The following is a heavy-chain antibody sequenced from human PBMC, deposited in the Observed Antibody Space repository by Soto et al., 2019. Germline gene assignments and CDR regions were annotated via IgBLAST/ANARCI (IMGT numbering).Heavy chain of an antibody. D-gene: IGHD5-12*01. CDR1: GYTLTELS. J-gene: IGHJ4*02. CDR3: ATVYSGYDSYYFDY. Sequence: ASVKVSCKVSGYTLTELSMHWVRQAPGKGLEWMGGFDPEDGETIYAQKFQGRVTMTVDTSTDTAYMELSSLRSEDTAVYYCATVYSGYDSYYFDYWGQGTLVTVSS. CDR2: FDPEDGET. V-gene: IGHV1-24*01.